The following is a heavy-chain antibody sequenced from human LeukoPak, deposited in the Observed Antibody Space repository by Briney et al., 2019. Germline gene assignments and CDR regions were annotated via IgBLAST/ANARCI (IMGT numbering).Heavy chain of an antibody. D-gene: IGHD2-15*01. CDR3: ARSYGPIVFDY. CDR2: ISGSGGST. J-gene: IGHJ4*02. Sequence: GGSLRLSCAASGFTFSSYAMSWVRQAPGKGLEWVSAISGSGGSTYYADSVKGRFTISRDNAKNTLYLQMNSLRAEDTAVYYCARSYGPIVFDYWGQGTLVTVSS. CDR1: GFTFSSYA. V-gene: IGHV3-23*01.